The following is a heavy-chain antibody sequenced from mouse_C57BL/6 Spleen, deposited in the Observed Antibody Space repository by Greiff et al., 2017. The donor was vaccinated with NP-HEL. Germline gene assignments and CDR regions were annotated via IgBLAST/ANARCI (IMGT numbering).Heavy chain of an antibody. V-gene: IGHV6-6*01. Sequence: EVHLVESGGGLVQPGGSMKLSCAASGFTFSDAWMDWVRQSPEKGLEWVAEIRNKANNHATYYAESVKGRFTISRDDSKSSVYLQMNSLRAEDTGIYYCTRRSLTRAMDYWGQGTSVTVSS. CDR1: GFTFSDAW. CDR2: IRNKANNHAT. D-gene: IGHD6-5*01. J-gene: IGHJ4*01. CDR3: TRRSLTRAMDY.